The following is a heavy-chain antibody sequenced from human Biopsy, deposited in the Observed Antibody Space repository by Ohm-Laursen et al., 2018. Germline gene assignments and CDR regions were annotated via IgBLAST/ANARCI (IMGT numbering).Heavy chain of an antibody. J-gene: IGHJ6*02. D-gene: IGHD2/OR15-2a*01. CDR1: GGSISSDY. V-gene: IGHV4-59*01. CDR2: IYYSGST. Sequence: GTLSLTCTVSGGSISSDYWSWIRQTPGKGLEWIRYIYYSGSTNYNPSLKSRVIISVDTSKNQFSLRLNSVTAADTAVYYCARATNSTGWPYYYFYGMDVWGQGTTVTVSS. CDR3: ARATNSTGWPYYYFYGMDV.